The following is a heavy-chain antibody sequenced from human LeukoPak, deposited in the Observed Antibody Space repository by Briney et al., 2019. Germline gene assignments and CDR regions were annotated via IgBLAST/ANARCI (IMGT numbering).Heavy chain of an antibody. CDR2: IYYSGST. Sequence: SETLSLTCTVSGGSISSYYWSWIRQPPGKGLEWIGYIYYSGSTYYNPSLKSRATISVDTSKNQFSLKLSSVTAADTVVYYCARDSDFWSGYYYFDYWGQGTLVSVSS. CDR1: GGSISSYY. J-gene: IGHJ4*02. CDR3: ARDSDFWSGYYYFDY. V-gene: IGHV4-30-4*08. D-gene: IGHD3-3*01.